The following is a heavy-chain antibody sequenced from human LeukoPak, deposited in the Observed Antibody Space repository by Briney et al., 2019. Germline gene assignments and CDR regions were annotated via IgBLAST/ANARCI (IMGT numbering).Heavy chain of an antibody. J-gene: IGHJ4*02. D-gene: IGHD6-19*01. CDR1: GFTISNYW. CDR2: INEDGSEK. Sequence: GGSLTLSCSVSGFTISNYWMTWVRQAPGRGLECLAIINEDGSEKHHVDSVKGRFTISRDNAKNLLFLEMNSLRDEDTAVYYCARDGSVTYHTAFDYWGQGTLVSVS. CDR3: ARDGSVTYHTAFDY. V-gene: IGHV3-7*01.